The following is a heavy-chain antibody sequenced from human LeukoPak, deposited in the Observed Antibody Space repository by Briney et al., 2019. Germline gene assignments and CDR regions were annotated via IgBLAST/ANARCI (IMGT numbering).Heavy chain of an antibody. J-gene: IGHJ4*02. CDR3: AREVVGATFDY. CDR2: ISGSGSTT. Sequence: GGSLRLSCAAAGFTFSDYYMRWIRQAPGKGLEWVAYISGSGSTTYYADSMKGRFTISRDNAKDSLYLQINSLRAEDTAMYYCAREVVGATFDYWGQGTLVTVSS. D-gene: IGHD1-26*01. CDR1: GFTFSDYY. V-gene: IGHV3-11*04.